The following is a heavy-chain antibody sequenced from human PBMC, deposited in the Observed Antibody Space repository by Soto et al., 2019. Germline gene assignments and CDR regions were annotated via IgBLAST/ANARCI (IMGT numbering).Heavy chain of an antibody. J-gene: IGHJ6*02. Sequence: PGGSLRLSCAASGCTFSSYAMSWVRQAPGKGLEWVSAISGSGGSTYYADSVKGRFTISRDNSKNTLYLQMNSLRAEDTAVYYCAKRGNNDPYGMDVWGQGTTVTVSS. CDR2: ISGSGGST. CDR1: GCTFSSYA. CDR3: AKRGNNDPYGMDV. D-gene: IGHD2-8*01. V-gene: IGHV3-23*01.